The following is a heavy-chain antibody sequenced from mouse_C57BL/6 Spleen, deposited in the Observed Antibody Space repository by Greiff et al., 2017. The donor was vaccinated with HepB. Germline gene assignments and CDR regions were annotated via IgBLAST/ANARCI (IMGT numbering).Heavy chain of an antibody. CDR2: INPNNGGT. CDR3: ARWHHQGDYFDY. V-gene: IGHV1-26*01. CDR1: GYTFTDYY. J-gene: IGHJ2*01. D-gene: IGHD3-2*02. Sequence: EVQLQQSGPELVKPGASVKISCKASGYTFTDYYMNWVKQSHGKSLEWIGDINPNNGGTSYNQKFKGKATLTVDKSSSTAYMELRSLTSEDSAVYYCARWHHQGDYFDYWGQGTTLTVSS.